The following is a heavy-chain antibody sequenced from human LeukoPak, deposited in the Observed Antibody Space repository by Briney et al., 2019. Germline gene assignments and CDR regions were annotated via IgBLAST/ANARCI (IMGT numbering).Heavy chain of an antibody. V-gene: IGHV4-59*01. CDR3: VRDRELTY. J-gene: IGHJ4*02. Sequence: SETLSLTCTVSGGSISIYYWNWIRQPPGKGLEWIGYIYNSGSSTIYNPSLKSRVTISVETSKNQFSLRLSSVTAADTAVYFCVRDRELTYWGQGTLVTVSS. CDR1: GGSISIYY. CDR2: IYNSGSST. D-gene: IGHD3-10*01.